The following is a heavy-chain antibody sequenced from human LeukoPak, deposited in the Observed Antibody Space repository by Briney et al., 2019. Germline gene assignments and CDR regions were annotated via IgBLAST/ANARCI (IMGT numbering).Heavy chain of an antibody. CDR3: ARGRSSPGVDY. CDR2: IYYSGST. J-gene: IGHJ4*02. CDR1: GGSISSGGYY. D-gene: IGHD6-13*01. V-gene: IGHV4-31*03. Sequence: SQTLSLTCTVSGGSISSGGYYWSWIRQHPRKGLEWIGYIYYSGSTYYNPSLKSRVTISVDTSKNQFSLKLSSVTAADTAVYYCARGRSSPGVDYWGQGTLVTVSS.